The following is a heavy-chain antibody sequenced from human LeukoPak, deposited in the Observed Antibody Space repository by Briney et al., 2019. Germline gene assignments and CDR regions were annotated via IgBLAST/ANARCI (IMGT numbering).Heavy chain of an antibody. J-gene: IGHJ3*02. V-gene: IGHV1-8*01. Sequence: ASVKVSCKASGYTFTSYDINWVRQATGQGLEWMGWMNPNSGNTGYAQKFQGRVTMTRNTSISTAYTELSSLRSEDTAVYYCARDLSTYYYDSSGYHDAFDIWGQGTMVTVSS. CDR3: ARDLSTYYYDSSGYHDAFDI. CDR2: MNPNSGNT. D-gene: IGHD3-22*01. CDR1: GYTFTSYD.